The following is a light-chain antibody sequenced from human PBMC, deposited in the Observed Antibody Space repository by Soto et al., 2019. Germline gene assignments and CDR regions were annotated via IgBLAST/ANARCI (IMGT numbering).Light chain of an antibody. V-gene: IGKV1-39*01. CDR1: QSISSY. CDR3: RQTYSSPIT. CDR2: AAS. J-gene: IGKJ5*01. Sequence: DTQMNQSASSLSAYVGDSIAITCRASQSISSYLNWYQQKPGKAPKLLISAASILQSGVPSRFSGSGSGTDFTLTISNLQPEDFAGYYCRQTYSSPITFGQGTRLEI.